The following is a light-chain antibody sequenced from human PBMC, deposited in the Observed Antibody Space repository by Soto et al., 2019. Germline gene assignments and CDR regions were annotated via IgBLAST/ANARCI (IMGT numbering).Light chain of an antibody. Sequence: QSALTQPPSVSGAPWQRVTISCTGSSSNIGAGYDVHWYQQLPGTAPKLLIYGNSNRPSGVTDRFSGSKSGTSASLAITGLQAEDESDYYCQSYDSSLSGRYVFGTGTKLTVL. CDR1: SSNIGAGYD. J-gene: IGLJ1*01. V-gene: IGLV1-40*01. CDR3: QSYDSSLSGRYV. CDR2: GNS.